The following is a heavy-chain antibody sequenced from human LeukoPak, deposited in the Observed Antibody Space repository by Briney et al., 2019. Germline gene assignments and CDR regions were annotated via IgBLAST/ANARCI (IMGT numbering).Heavy chain of an antibody. Sequence: ASVKVSCKASGYTFTSYYMHWVRQAPGQGLEWMGIINPSGGSTSYAQKFQGRVTMTRDTSTSTVYMELSSLRSEDTAVYYCARDRGDSSGYYYHYYYYGMDVWGQGTTVTVPS. CDR2: INPSGGST. CDR1: GYTFTSYY. CDR3: ARDRGDSSGYYYHYYYYGMDV. V-gene: IGHV1-46*01. D-gene: IGHD3-22*01. J-gene: IGHJ6*02.